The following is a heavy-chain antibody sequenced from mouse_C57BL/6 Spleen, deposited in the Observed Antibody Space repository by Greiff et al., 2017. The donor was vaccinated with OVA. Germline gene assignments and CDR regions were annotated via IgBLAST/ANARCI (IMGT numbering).Heavy chain of an antibody. V-gene: IGHV5-16*01. CDR3: ARAPYYYGSSHYFDY. D-gene: IGHD1-1*01. Sequence: EVKLMESEGGLVQPGSSMKLSCTASGFTFSDYYMAWVRQVPEKGLEWVANINYDGSSTYYLDSLKSRFIISRDNAKNILYLQMSSLKSEDTATYYCARAPYYYGSSHYFDYWGQGTTLTVSS. CDR1: GFTFSDYY. J-gene: IGHJ2*01. CDR2: INYDGSST.